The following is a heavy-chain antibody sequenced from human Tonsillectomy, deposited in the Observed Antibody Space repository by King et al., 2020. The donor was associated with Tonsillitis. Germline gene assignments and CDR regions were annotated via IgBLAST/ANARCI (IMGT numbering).Heavy chain of an antibody. D-gene: IGHD3-16*02. CDR1: GYSINSGYY. Sequence: VQLQESGPGLVKPSETLSLTCAVSGYSINSGYYWGWIRQPPGKGLEWIGIIYHSGSTYYNPSLTSRVTISVDTSKNHFSLRLSSVTAADTAGYYCARAGTDDYVWGTYRYHFDYWGQGTLVTVSA. V-gene: IGHV4-38-2*01. J-gene: IGHJ4*02. CDR3: ARAGTDDYVWGTYRYHFDY. CDR2: IYHSGST.